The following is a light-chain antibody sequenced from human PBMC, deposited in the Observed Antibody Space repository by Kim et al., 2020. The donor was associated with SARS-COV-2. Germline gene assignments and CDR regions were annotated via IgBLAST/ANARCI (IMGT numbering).Light chain of an antibody. J-gene: IGKJ1*01. CDR1: QSVSSSY. Sequence: LSPGERATLPCRASQSVSSSYLAWYQQKPGQAPRLLIYGASSRATGIPVRFSGSGSGTDFALTISRLEPEDFAVYYCQQYGSTGTCGQGTKVDIK. CDR2: GAS. V-gene: IGKV3-20*01. CDR3: QQYGSTGT.